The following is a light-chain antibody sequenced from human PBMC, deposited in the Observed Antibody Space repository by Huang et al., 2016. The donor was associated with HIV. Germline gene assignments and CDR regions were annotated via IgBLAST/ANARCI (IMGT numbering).Light chain of an antibody. Sequence: EIVMTQSPVTLSVSPGERATLSCRASESIGSNLAWYQQKPGQAPSLLIYGVSTRAAGVPARFSGSGSGTEFTLTISSPQSEDFVVYFCQQYSNWPMYTFGQGTKLEIK. CDR2: GVS. CDR1: ESIGSN. J-gene: IGKJ2*01. CDR3: QQYSNWPMYT. V-gene: IGKV3-15*01.